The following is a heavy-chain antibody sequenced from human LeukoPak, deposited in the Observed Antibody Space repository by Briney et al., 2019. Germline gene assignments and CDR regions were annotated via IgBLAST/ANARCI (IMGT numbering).Heavy chain of an antibody. D-gene: IGHD3-3*01. V-gene: IGHV4-39*01. Sequence: PSETLSLTCTVSGGSLSSSSYYWGWIRQPPGKGLEWIGSIYYSGSTYYNPSLKSRVTISVDTSKNQFSLKLSSVTAADTAVYYCARRPSYDFWSGYYYIAAFFDYWGQGTLVTVSS. CDR2: IYYSGST. CDR3: ARRPSYDFWSGYYYIAAFFDY. J-gene: IGHJ4*02. CDR1: GGSLSSSSYY.